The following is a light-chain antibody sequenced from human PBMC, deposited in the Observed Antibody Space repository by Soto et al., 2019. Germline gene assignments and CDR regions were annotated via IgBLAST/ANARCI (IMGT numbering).Light chain of an antibody. Sequence: DIQMTQSPSSLSVSVGVRVTITCRASQSIVSYLNWYQQKLGKAPKLLIYTASNLQRGVPSRFSGSGSGTDFTLTISNLQPEDFATYYCQPSYSTPRTFGQGTKLEIK. CDR3: QPSYSTPRT. J-gene: IGKJ2*02. V-gene: IGKV1-39*01. CDR2: TAS. CDR1: QSIVSY.